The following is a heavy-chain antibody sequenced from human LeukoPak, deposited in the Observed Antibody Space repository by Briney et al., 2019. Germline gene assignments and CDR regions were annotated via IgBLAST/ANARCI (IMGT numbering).Heavy chain of an antibody. Sequence: SETLSLTCTASGCSISSYYWSWIRQPPGKGLEWIGYIYYSGGTNYNPSLKSRVTISVDTSKNQSSLRLTSVTAADTTVDYCARGGSYYDFWSGYYDYYYYMDVWGKGTTVTVSS. D-gene: IGHD3-3*01. V-gene: IGHV4-59*01. CDR2: IYYSGGT. J-gene: IGHJ6*03. CDR3: ARGGSYYDFWSGYYDYYYYMDV. CDR1: GCSISSYY.